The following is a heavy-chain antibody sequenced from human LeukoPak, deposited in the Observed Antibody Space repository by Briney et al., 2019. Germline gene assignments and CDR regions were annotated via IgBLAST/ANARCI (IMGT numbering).Heavy chain of an antibody. V-gene: IGHV4-38-2*02. CDR1: GYSISSGYY. CDR2: IYHSGST. D-gene: IGHD5-18*01. J-gene: IGHJ3*02. CDR3: ARAEYSYGLGRDAFDI. Sequence: SETLSLTCTVSGYSISSGYYWGWIRPPPGKGLEWIGSIYHSGSTYYNPSLKSRVTISVDTSKNQFSVKLSSVTAADTAVYYCARAEYSYGLGRDAFDIWGQGTMVTVSS.